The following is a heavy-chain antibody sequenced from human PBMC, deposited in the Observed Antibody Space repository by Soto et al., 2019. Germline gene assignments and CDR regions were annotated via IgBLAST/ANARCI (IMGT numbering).Heavy chain of an antibody. J-gene: IGHJ6*03. V-gene: IGHV1-8*01. CDR2: MNPDSGNT. D-gene: IGHD3-10*01. CDR3: AREAASDPSFYYHYMDV. Sequence: ASVKVSCKASGYTFSNYNINWVRQASGQGLEWMGWMNPDSGNTGYAEKFQGRVTMTRNSSISTAYMELSGLRSEDTAVYYCAREAASDPSFYYHYMDVWGKGTTVPVSS. CDR1: GYTFSNYN.